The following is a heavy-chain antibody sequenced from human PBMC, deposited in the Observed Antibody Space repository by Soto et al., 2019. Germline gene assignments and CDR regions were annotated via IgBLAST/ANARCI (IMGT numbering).Heavy chain of an antibody. CDR2: ISGSGLQT. CDR3: AKILATVESYYYGMDV. V-gene: IGHV3-23*01. CDR1: GFPFSNYA. Sequence: LRLSCTASGFPFSNYAMIWVRQTPRKGLEWVSAISGSGLQTYFADSVKGRFTMSRDNSKNTMDMQMNSLRVDDTAVYYCAKILATVESYYYGMDVWGQGTTVIVSS. J-gene: IGHJ6*02. D-gene: IGHD4-4*01.